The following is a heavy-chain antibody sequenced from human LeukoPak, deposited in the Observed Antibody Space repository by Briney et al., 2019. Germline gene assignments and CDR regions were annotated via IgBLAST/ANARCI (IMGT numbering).Heavy chain of an antibody. CDR1: GDSVSNNNVA. J-gene: IGHJ5*02. CDR2: TYYKSKWSN. D-gene: IGHD5-24*01. CDR3: ARQNNTYHHYNLGWFDP. Sequence: AQTLSLTCAISGDSVSNNNVAWNWIRQSPSRGLEWLVRTYYKSKWSNDYAEFVKSRITINPDTSKNQFSLQLSSVTPEDTAVYYCARQNNTYHHYNLGWFDPWGQGTLVTVSS. V-gene: IGHV6-1*01.